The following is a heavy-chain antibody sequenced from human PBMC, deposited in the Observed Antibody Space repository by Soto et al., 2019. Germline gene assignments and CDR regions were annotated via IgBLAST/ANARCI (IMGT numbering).Heavy chain of an antibody. D-gene: IGHD3-10*01. CDR1: GFTFSSYA. CDR2: ISGSGGST. CDR3: AKDPDYGSGAYYYYMDV. Sequence: GGSLRLSCAASGFTFSSYAMSWVRQAPGKGLEWVSAISGSGGSTYYADSVKGRFTISRDNSKNTLYLQMNSLRAEDTAVYYCAKDPDYGSGAYYYYMDVGGKGTTVTVSS. J-gene: IGHJ6*03. V-gene: IGHV3-23*01.